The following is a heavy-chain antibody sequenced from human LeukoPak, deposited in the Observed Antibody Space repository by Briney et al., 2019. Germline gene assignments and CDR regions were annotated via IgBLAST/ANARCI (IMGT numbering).Heavy chain of an antibody. J-gene: IGHJ6*03. CDR1: GFTVSSNY. CDR3: ARKPRIAVAGTDNYYMDV. Sequence: GGSLRLSCAASGFTVSSNYMSWVRQAPGKGLEWVSVIYSGGSTYYADSVKGRFTISRDNAKNSLYLQMNSLRAEDTAVYYCARKPRIAVAGTDNYYMDVWGKGTTVTISS. V-gene: IGHV3-66*01. CDR2: IYSGGST. D-gene: IGHD6-19*01.